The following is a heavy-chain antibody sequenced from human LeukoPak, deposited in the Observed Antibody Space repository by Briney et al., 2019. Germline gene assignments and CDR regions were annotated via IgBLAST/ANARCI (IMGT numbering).Heavy chain of an antibody. CDR1: GFTFSKSD. Sequence: GGSLRLSCAASGFTFSKSDMIWVRQAPGKGLEWVSIISASGATTFYADSERGRFTISRDNSENTLYLELNSLRDEDTAMYHCAKKGTSWSPRFDPWGQGVLVTVSS. CDR3: AKKGTSWSPRFDP. V-gene: IGHV3-23*01. J-gene: IGHJ5*02. CDR2: ISASGATT. D-gene: IGHD6-13*01.